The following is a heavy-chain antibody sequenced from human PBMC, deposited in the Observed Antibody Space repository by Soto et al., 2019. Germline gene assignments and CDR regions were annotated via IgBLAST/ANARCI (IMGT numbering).Heavy chain of an antibody. D-gene: IGHD6-13*01. V-gene: IGHV3-9*01. CDR2: ISWNSGSI. CDR3: AKDISSSWSNFDY. Sequence: PGGSLRLSCAASGFTFDDYAMHWVRQAPGKGLEWVSGISWNSGSIGYADSVKGRFTISRDNAKNSLYLQMNSLRAEDTALYYCAKDISSSWSNFDYWGQGTLVTVSS. J-gene: IGHJ4*02. CDR1: GFTFDDYA.